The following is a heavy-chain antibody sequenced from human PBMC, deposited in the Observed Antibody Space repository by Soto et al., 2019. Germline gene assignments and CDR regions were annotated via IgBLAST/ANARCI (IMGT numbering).Heavy chain of an antibody. CDR1: GFTFSSYW. V-gene: IGHV3-74*01. D-gene: IGHD2-2*01. Sequence: GGSLRLSCAASGFTFSSYWMHWVRQAPGKGLVWVSRINSDGSSTSYADSVKGRFTISRDNAKNTLYLQMNSLRAEDTAVYYCATLVVVPAAFDYWGQGTLVTVSS. J-gene: IGHJ4*02. CDR3: ATLVVVPAAFDY. CDR2: INSDGSST.